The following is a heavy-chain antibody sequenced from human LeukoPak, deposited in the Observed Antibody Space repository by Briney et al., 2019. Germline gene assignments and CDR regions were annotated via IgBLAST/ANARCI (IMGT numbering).Heavy chain of an antibody. CDR3: ARGGSYYNEAFDI. CDR1: EFTFRSYS. J-gene: IGHJ3*02. V-gene: IGHV3-48*01. Sequence: GGSLRLSCAASEFTFRSYSMNWVRQAPGKGLEGVSYISSSSSTIYYADSVKGRFSISRDNAKNSLYLQMNSLRAEDTAVYYCARGGSYYNEAFDIWGQGTMVTVSS. D-gene: IGHD1-26*01. CDR2: ISSSSSTI.